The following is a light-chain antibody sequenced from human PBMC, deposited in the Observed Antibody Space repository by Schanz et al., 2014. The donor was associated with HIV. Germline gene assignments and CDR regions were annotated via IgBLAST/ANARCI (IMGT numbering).Light chain of an antibody. Sequence: QSVLTQPPSVSGAPGQRVTISCTGSTSNIGTGYDVHWYQQLPGTAPKLLIYGDNNRPSGVSNRFSGSKSGITASLTISGLQAEDEADYYCSSYTSSSTYVVFGGGTKLTVL. CDR3: SSYTSSSTYVV. V-gene: IGLV1-40*01. J-gene: IGLJ2*01. CDR2: GDN. CDR1: TSNIGTGYD.